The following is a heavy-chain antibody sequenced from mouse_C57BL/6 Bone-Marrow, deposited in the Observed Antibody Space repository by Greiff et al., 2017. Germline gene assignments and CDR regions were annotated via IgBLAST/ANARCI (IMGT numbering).Heavy chain of an antibody. CDR3: ARSGPLRRGVEY. D-gene: IGHD3-1*01. Sequence: QVQLKESGAELVKPGASVKMSCKASGYTFTSYWITWVKQRPGQGLEWIGDIYPTSGRTNYNEKFKSKAILTVDTSSNTAYMQLSSLTSEDSAVFYCARSGPLRRGVEYWGQGTTLTVSS. V-gene: IGHV1-55*01. J-gene: IGHJ2*01. CDR1: GYTFTSYW. CDR2: IYPTSGRT.